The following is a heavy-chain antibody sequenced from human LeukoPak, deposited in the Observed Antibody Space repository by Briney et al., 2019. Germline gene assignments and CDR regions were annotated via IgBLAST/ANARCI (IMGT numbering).Heavy chain of an antibody. CDR2: ISSSSTI. D-gene: IGHD2-2*01. Sequence: PGGSLRLSCAASGFTFSSYSMNWVRQAPGKGLEWVSYISSSSTIYYADSVKGRFTISRDNAKNSLYLQMNSLRAEDTAVYYCARVRCSSTSCYLSSRYWYFDLWGRGTLVTVSS. J-gene: IGHJ2*01. CDR1: GFTFSSYS. CDR3: ARVRCSSTSCYLSSRYWYFDL. V-gene: IGHV3-48*01.